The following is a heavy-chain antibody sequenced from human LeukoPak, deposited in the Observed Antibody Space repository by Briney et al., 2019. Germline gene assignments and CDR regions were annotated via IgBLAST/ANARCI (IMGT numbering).Heavy chain of an antibody. CDR2: MSPNSGNT. D-gene: IGHD4-23*01. CDR3: ARGTTVVTPLTSYYYYGMDV. Sequence: ASVKVSCKASGYTFTSYDINWVRQATGQGLEWMGWMSPNSGNTGYAQKFQGRVTMTRNTSISTAYMELSSLRSEDTAVYYCARGTTVVTPLTSYYYYGMDVWGQGTTVTVSS. CDR1: GYTFTSYD. J-gene: IGHJ6*02. V-gene: IGHV1-8*01.